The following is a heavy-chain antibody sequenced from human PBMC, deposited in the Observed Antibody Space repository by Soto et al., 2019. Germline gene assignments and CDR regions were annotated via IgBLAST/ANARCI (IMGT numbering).Heavy chain of an antibody. CDR1: GYTFTNYG. D-gene: IGHD1-1*01. Sequence: ASVKVSCKASGYTFTNYGITWVRQAPGQGLEWMGWISAYNRNTNYARKLQGRVTMTIDTSTTTVYMELRSLRSDDTAVYYCATHLPEPPRTYYYGMDVWGRGTTATVCS. CDR3: ATHLPEPPRTYYYGMDV. J-gene: IGHJ6*02. CDR2: ISAYNRNT. V-gene: IGHV1-18*01.